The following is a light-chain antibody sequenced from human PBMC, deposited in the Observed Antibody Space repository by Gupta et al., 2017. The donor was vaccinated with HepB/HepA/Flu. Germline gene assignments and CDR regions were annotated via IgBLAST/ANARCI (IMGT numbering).Light chain of an antibody. CDR2: LDGSGSY. J-gene: IGLJ2*01. Sequence: QPVLTPSSSHPASQASYGQLTCTLSCEHSNYIIAWPQQQPGKSHRYLMKLDGSGSYNKGSGVPDRFSGSSSGADRYLTIYNLQSEDEADYYCETWDSNTRVFSGGTKLTVL. CDR1: CEHSNYI. V-gene: IGLV4-60*03. CDR3: ETWDSNTRV.